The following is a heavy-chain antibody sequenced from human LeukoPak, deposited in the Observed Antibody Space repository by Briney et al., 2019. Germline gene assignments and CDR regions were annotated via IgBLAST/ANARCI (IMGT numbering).Heavy chain of an antibody. Sequence: SETLSLTCAVYGGSFSGYYWSWIRQPPGKGLEWIGEINHSGSTNYNPSLKSRVTISVDTSKNQFSLKLSSVTAADTAVYYCARRGGPRITIFGVVLYYFDYWGQGTLVTVSS. J-gene: IGHJ4*02. V-gene: IGHV4-34*01. CDR1: GGSFSGYY. CDR3: ARRGGPRITIFGVVLYYFDY. CDR2: INHSGST. D-gene: IGHD3-3*01.